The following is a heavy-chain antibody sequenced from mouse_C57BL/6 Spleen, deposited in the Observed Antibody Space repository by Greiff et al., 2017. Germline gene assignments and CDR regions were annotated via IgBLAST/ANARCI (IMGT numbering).Heavy chain of an antibody. CDR3: ARSSDGQFAY. CDR1: GYTFTSYW. J-gene: IGHJ3*01. Sequence: QVHVKQSGAELAKPGASVKLSCKASGYTFTSYWMHWVKQRPGQGLEWIGYINPSSGYTKYNQKFKDKATLTADKSTSTAYMQLSSLTYEDSAVYYCARSSDGQFAYWGQGTLVTVSA. V-gene: IGHV1-7*01. CDR2: INPSSGYT. D-gene: IGHD2-3*01.